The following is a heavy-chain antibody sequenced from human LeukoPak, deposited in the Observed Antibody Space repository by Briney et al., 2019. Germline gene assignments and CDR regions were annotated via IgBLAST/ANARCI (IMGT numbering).Heavy chain of an antibody. CDR1: GGTFSSYA. CDR2: IIPILGIA. CDR3: AKGSASARPYYFDY. Sequence: ASVKVSCKASGGTFSSYAISWVRQAPGQGLEWMGRIIPILGIANYAQKFQGRVTITADKSTSTAYMELSSLRSEDTAVYFCAKGSASARPYYFDYWGQGTLVTVSS. J-gene: IGHJ4*02. V-gene: IGHV1-69*04. D-gene: IGHD2-21*01.